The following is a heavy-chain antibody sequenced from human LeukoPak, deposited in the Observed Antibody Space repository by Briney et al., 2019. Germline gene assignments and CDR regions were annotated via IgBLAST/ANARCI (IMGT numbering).Heavy chain of an antibody. Sequence: SETLSLTCAVYGGSFIGYYWSCIRQPPGKRLEWIGEINHSGSTNYNPCLKSRVTISVDTSKNQFSLKLSSVPAEDTVVYYRERGGDTASDYWGQGTLVSVSS. CDR2: INHSGST. CDR3: ERGGDTASDY. D-gene: IGHD5-18*01. J-gene: IGHJ4*02. CDR1: GGSFIGYY. V-gene: IGHV4-34*01.